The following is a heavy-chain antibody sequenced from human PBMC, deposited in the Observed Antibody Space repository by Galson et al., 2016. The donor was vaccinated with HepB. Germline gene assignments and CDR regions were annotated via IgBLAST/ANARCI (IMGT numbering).Heavy chain of an antibody. V-gene: IGHV3-53*01. J-gene: IGHJ3*02. D-gene: IGHD5-24*01. CDR2: IYSGGST. Sequence: SLRLSCAASGFTFSDFYMSWVRQAPGKGLEWVSLIYSGGSTYYADSVKGRFTISRDNSKNTVYLQMNTLRAEDTAVYYCARRWKEMATITDAFDIWGQGTMVTVSS. CDR1: GFTFSDFY. CDR3: ARRWKEMATITDAFDI.